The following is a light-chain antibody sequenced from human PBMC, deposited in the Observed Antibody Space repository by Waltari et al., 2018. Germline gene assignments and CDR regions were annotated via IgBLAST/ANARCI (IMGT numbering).Light chain of an antibody. CDR1: LSVRSN. J-gene: IGKJ1*01. V-gene: IGKV3-15*01. CDR3: QQYNNWPRT. CDR2: GAS. Sequence: EIVMLQSPATLSVSPGERATLSCRARLSVRSNLAWYQQKPGQAPRLLIYGASTRATGIPARFSGSGSGTEFTLTISSLQSEDFAVYYCQQYNNWPRTFGQGTKVEIK.